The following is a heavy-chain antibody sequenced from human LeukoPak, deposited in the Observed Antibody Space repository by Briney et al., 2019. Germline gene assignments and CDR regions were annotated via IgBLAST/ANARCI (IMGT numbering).Heavy chain of an antibody. CDR3: AKDRADLGVSRSYDFDV. CDR1: GFSFGDYA. V-gene: IGHV3-9*03. D-gene: IGHD3-3*01. Sequence: GGSLRLSCAASGFSFGDYAMHWVRQAPGKGLEWVAGVNWNSAYIGYGDSMKGRVTIYRDNAKKSLYLQMTGLRVEDMALYYCAKDRADLGVSRSYDFDVWGQGTMVTVSS. CDR2: VNWNSAYI. J-gene: IGHJ3*01.